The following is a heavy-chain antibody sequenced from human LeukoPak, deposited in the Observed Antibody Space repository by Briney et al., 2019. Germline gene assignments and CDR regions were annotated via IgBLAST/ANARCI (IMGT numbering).Heavy chain of an antibody. Sequence: GGSLRLSCAASRFTFSTYSTNWVRQPPGRGLEWVSSIDSTSTYIYYADSVKGRFTISRDNAKNSLYLQMDSLRAEDTAVYYCARDSLVGSTTPVFDYWGQGTLVTVSS. J-gene: IGHJ4*02. CDR2: IDSTSTYI. CDR1: RFTFSTYS. V-gene: IGHV3-21*04. D-gene: IGHD1-26*01. CDR3: ARDSLVGSTTPVFDY.